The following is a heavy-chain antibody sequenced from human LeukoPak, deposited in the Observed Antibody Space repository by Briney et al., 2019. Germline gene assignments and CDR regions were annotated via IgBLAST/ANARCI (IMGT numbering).Heavy chain of an antibody. CDR1: GGSISSSSYY. Sequence: PSETLSLTCTVSGGSISSSSYYWGWIRQPPGKGLEWIGSIYYSGSTYYNPSLKSRVTISVDTSKNQFSLKLSSVTAADTAVYYCARAQPLYYDSSGYYFDYWGQGTLVTVSS. CDR3: ARAQPLYYDSSGYYFDY. CDR2: IYYSGST. D-gene: IGHD3-22*01. V-gene: IGHV4-39*07. J-gene: IGHJ4*02.